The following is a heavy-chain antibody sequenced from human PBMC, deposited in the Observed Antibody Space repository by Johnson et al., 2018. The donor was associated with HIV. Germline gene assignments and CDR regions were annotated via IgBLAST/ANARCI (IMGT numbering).Heavy chain of an antibody. CDR1: GFTFSSYA. CDR3: AKVDCGGDTCAGYDPFDL. Sequence: VQLVESGGGLVQPGGSLRLSCAASGFTFSSYAMHWVRQAPGKGLEYVSAISSNGGSTYYANSVKGRFTISRDNSKNTLYLQMGSLRAEDMAVYYCAKVDCGGDTCAGYDPFDLWGQGTLVTVSS. V-gene: IGHV3-64*01. CDR2: ISSNGGST. D-gene: IGHD2-21*01. J-gene: IGHJ3*01.